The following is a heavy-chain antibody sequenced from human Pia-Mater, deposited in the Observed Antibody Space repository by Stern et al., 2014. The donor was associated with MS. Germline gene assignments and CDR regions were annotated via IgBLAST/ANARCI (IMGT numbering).Heavy chain of an antibody. J-gene: IGHJ4*02. CDR1: GDSISSYTHH. CDR2: VYYSGAT. D-gene: IGHD2-8*02. V-gene: IGHV4-39*01. CDR3: AKHACTGAACPFDL. Sequence: QLQLQESGPGLVKPSEPLSLTCAVSGDSISSYTHHWAWIRQPPGKGLEWIGSVYYSGATYYNPSLKSPVTISPYTYKNHFSLGHNSGPAADTAVYYCAKHACTGAACPFDLWGQGTLVTVSS.